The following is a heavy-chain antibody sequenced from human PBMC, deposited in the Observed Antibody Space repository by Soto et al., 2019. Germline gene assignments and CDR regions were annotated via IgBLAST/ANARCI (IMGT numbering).Heavy chain of an antibody. V-gene: IGHV3-15*07. CDR2: IKSKTDGGTT. CDR3: TTLSITIFGVVLMDV. CDR1: GFTFSNAW. J-gene: IGHJ6*02. Sequence: GGSLRLSCAPSGFTFSNAWMNWVRQAPGKGLEWVGRIKSKTDGGTTDYAAPVKGRFTISRDDSKNTLYLQMNSLKTEDTAVYYCTTLSITIFGVVLMDVWGQGTTVTVSS. D-gene: IGHD3-3*01.